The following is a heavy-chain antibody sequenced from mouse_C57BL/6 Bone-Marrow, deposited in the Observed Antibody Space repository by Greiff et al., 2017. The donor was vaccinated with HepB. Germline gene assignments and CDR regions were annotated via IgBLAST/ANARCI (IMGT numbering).Heavy chain of an antibody. D-gene: IGHD1-1*01. CDR2: IWSGGST. CDR3: ARNLPYDYYAMDY. Sequence: QVQLQQSGPGLVQPSQCLSITCTVSGFSLTSYGVHWVRQSPGKGLEWLGVIWSGGSTDYNAAFISRLSISKDNSKSQVFFKMNSLQADDTAIYYCARNLPYDYYAMDYWGQGTSVTVSS. CDR1: GFSLTSYG. J-gene: IGHJ4*01. V-gene: IGHV2-2*01.